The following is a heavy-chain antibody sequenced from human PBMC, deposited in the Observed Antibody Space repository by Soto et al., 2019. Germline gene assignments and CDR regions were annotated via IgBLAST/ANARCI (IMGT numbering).Heavy chain of an antibody. CDR3: ARAYSSSWYEGYYFDY. Sequence: PSETLSLTCTVSGGSISSYYWSWIRQPPGKGLEWIGYIYYSGSTNYNPSLKSRVTISVDTSKNQFSLEMSSVTAADTAVYYCARAYSSSWYEGYYFDYWGQGTLVTVSS. D-gene: IGHD6-13*01. V-gene: IGHV4-59*12. CDR2: IYYSGST. CDR1: GGSISSYY. J-gene: IGHJ4*02.